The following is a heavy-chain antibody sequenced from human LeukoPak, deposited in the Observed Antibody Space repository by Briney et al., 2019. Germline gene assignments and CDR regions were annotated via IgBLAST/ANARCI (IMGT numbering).Heavy chain of an antibody. CDR1: GLAFRNFA. Sequence: GSLRLSCEASGLAFRNFAMSWVRQAPGKGLEWVSGTTGSGGSSYYADSVKGRFTISRDNAKNTLYLQMNNLRAVDTALYYCAKMKGQRLNDYCMDVWGKGTTVTVSS. J-gene: IGHJ6*03. V-gene: IGHV3-23*01. CDR3: AKMKGQRLNDYCMDV. CDR2: TTGSGGSS.